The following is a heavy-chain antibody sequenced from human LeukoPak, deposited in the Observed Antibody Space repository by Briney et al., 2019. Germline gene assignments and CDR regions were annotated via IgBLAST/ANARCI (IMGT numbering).Heavy chain of an antibody. CDR2: MYYSGST. D-gene: IGHD3-16*01. CDR1: GNSFGDYY. V-gene: IGHV4-59*01. J-gene: IGHJ3*02. CDR3: ARGMGVAFDI. Sequence: SETLSLTCTVSGNSFGDYYWSWIRQPAGKGLEWIGYMYYSGSTNYNPSLKSRVTLSVDTSKNQFSLKLSSVTAADTAVYYCARGMGVAFDIWGQGTMVTVSS.